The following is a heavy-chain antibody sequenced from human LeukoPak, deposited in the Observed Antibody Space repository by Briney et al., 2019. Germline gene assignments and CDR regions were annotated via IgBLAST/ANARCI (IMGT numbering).Heavy chain of an antibody. CDR3: ARGPDVLRYFDWLDY. CDR1: GYPFTTYE. J-gene: IGHJ4*02. CDR2: VHPNSGNT. Sequence: GASVKVSCKTSGYPFTTYEINWVRQAAGQGLEWMGWVHPNSGNTAYAQKLQGRVTMTRDTSITTAYMELSGLRSDDTAVYYCARGPDVLRYFDWLDYWGQGTLVTVSS. D-gene: IGHD3-9*01. V-gene: IGHV1-8*01.